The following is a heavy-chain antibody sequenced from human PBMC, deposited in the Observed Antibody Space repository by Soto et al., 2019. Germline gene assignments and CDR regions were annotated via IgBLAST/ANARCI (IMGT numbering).Heavy chain of an antibody. V-gene: IGHV3-30-3*01. D-gene: IGHD6-19*01. J-gene: IGHJ4*02. CDR3: ARVSLRIAVAGTLDY. CDR1: GFTFSSYA. Sequence: PGGSLRLSCAASGFTFSSYAMHWVRQAPGKGLEWVAVISYDGSNKYYADSVKGRFTISRDNSKNTLYLQMNSLRAEDTAVYYCARVSLRIAVAGTLDYRGQGTLVTVSS. CDR2: ISYDGSNK.